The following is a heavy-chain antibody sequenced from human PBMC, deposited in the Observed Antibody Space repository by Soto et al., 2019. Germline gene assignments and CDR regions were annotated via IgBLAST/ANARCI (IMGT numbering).Heavy chain of an antibody. CDR1: GFTFNTHG. CDR2: ISSDGSNE. V-gene: IGHV3-30*18. D-gene: IGHD5-12*01. CDR3: AKDGTSGDGYTLPSY. Sequence: AGGSLRLSCAASGFTFNTHGMHWVRQAPGKGLEWVAVISSDGSNEFFADSVKGRFTISRDNSKNTLYLQMNSLRADDTAVYYCAKDGTSGDGYTLPSYWGQGTLVTVSS. J-gene: IGHJ4*02.